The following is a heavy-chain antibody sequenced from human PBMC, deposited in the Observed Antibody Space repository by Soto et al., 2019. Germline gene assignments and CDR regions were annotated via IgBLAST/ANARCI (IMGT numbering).Heavy chain of an antibody. CDR2: IYHSGST. CDR1: GGSISSSNW. D-gene: IGHD3-22*01. Sequence: QVQLQESGPGLVKPSGTLSLTCAVSGGSISSSNWWSWVRQPPGQGLEWIGEIYHSGSTNYNPSLKSRVTISVDKSKNQFSLKLSSVTAADTAVYYCARGHPYYYDSSRAAFDIWGQGTMVTVSS. V-gene: IGHV4-4*02. J-gene: IGHJ3*02. CDR3: ARGHPYYYDSSRAAFDI.